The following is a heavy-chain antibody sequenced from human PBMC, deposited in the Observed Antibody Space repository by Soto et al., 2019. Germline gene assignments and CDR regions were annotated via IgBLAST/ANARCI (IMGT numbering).Heavy chain of an antibody. CDR1: GFTFSSYS. Sequence: GGSLRLSCAASGFTFSSYSMNWVRQAPGKGLEWVSYISSSSTIYYADSVKGRFTISRDNAKNSLYLQMNSLRDEDTAVYYCARAFTVTAGGYYYYGMDVWGQGTTVTVSS. D-gene: IGHD4-4*01. CDR2: ISSSSTI. V-gene: IGHV3-48*02. CDR3: ARAFTVTAGGYYYYGMDV. J-gene: IGHJ6*02.